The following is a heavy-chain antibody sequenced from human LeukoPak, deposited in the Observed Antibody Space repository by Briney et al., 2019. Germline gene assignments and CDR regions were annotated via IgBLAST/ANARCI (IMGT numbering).Heavy chain of an antibody. CDR3: AREASSGLGAFDI. V-gene: IGHV3-30*03. CDR2: ISYDGSNK. D-gene: IGHD3-22*01. J-gene: IGHJ3*02. Sequence: GGSLRLSCAASGFTFSSYGMHWVRQAPGKGLEWVAVISYDGSNKYYADSVKGRFAISRDKSKNTLHLQMNSLRAEDAAVYFCAREASSGLGAFDIWGQGTMVTVSS. CDR1: GFTFSSYG.